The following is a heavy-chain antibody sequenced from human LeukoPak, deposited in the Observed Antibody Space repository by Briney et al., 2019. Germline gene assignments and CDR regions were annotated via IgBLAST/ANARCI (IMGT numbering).Heavy chain of an antibody. V-gene: IGHV4-34*01. CDR2: INQREYT. CDR1: TDSFNDYF. Sequence: PSETLSLTCAVYTDSFNDYFWSWIRQSPGKGLEWIGEINQREYTNYNPSLRSRVTISVDTAKRQFSLKLGSVTAADTAVYYCARGYYYMDVWDKGAAVTVSS. CDR3: ARGYYYMDV. J-gene: IGHJ6*03.